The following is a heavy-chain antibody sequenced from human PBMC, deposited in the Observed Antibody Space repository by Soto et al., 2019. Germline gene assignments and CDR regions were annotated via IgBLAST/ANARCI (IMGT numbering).Heavy chain of an antibody. CDR2: ISYDGSNK. Sequence: GGSLRLSCAASGFTFSSYAMHWVRQAPGKGLEWVAVISYDGSNKYYADSVKGRFTISRDNSKNTLYLQMNSLRAEDTAVYYCVASLDYGGQGTLVTVAS. CDR3: VASLDY. V-gene: IGHV3-30-3*01. CDR1: GFTFSSYA. J-gene: IGHJ4*02.